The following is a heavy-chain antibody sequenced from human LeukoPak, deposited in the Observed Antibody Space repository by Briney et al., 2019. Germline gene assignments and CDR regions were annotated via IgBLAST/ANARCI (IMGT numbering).Heavy chain of an antibody. V-gene: IGHV4-4*07. CDR2: IYTSGST. Sequence: SETLSLTCTGSGGSISSYYWSWIRQPAGKGLEWIGRIYTSGSTNYNPSLKSRVAMSVDTSNQQFSLQLSSVTAADTAVYYCARGITSDAFDIWGQGTMVTVSS. D-gene: IGHD3-16*01. CDR1: GGSISSYY. CDR3: ARGITSDAFDI. J-gene: IGHJ3*02.